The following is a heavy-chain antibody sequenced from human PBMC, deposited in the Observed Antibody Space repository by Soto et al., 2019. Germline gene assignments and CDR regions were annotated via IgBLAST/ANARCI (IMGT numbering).Heavy chain of an antibody. CDR3: ARRYYDSSGYYWRNYFDC. Sequence: SVKVSCKASGGTFSSYAISWVRQAPGQGLEWMGGIIPIFGTANYAQKFQGRVTITADESTSTAYMELSSLRSEDTAVYYCARRYYDSSGYYWRNYFDCWGQGTLVTVSS. CDR1: GGTFSSYA. D-gene: IGHD3-22*01. J-gene: IGHJ4*02. CDR2: IIPIFGTA. V-gene: IGHV1-69*13.